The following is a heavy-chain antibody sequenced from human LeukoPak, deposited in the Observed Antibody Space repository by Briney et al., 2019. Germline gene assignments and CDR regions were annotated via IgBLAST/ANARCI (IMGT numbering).Heavy chain of an antibody. CDR3: ARDIVVVPAAVSYYYYYGTDV. J-gene: IGHJ6*02. D-gene: IGHD2-2*01. V-gene: IGHV1-69*13. Sequence: ASVKVSCKASGGTFSSYAINWVRQAPGQGLEWMGGIIPIFGTANYAQKFQGRVTITADESTSTAYMELSSLRSEDTAVYYCARDIVVVPAAVSYYYYYGTDVWGQGTTVTVSS. CDR1: GGTFSSYA. CDR2: IIPIFGTA.